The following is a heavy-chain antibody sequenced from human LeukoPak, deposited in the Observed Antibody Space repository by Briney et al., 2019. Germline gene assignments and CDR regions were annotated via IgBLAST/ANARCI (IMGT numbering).Heavy chain of an antibody. CDR2: IYNSGST. D-gene: IGHD4-11*01. Sequence: SQTLSLTCSVSGGSISRGSYYWSWIRQHPGKGLEWIGYIYNSGSTYYNSSLKSRVTISLDTSKNQFSLKLTSVTAADTAVYYCARVHSNYEWFDPWGQGTLVTVSP. CDR1: GGSISRGSYY. V-gene: IGHV4-31*03. CDR3: ARVHSNYEWFDP. J-gene: IGHJ5*02.